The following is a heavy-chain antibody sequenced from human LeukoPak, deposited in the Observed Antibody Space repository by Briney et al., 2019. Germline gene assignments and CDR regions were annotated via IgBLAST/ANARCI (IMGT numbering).Heavy chain of an antibody. Sequence: SVEVSCKASGGTFSSYAISWVRQAPGQGLEWMGGIIPIFGTANYAQKLQGRVTMTTDTSTSTAYMELRSLRSDDTAVYYCARYRDGDYWGQGTLVTVSS. CDR3: ARYRDGDY. CDR2: IIPIFGTA. V-gene: IGHV1-69*05. J-gene: IGHJ4*02. CDR1: GGTFSSYA.